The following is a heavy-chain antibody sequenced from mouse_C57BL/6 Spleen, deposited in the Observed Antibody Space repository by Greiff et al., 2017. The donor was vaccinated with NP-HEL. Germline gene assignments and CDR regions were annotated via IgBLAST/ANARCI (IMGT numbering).Heavy chain of an antibody. CDR3: ARRGSYYSNYVGAMDY. CDR1: GFTFSSYG. V-gene: IGHV5-6*02. CDR2: ISSGGSYT. Sequence: EVKLQESGGDLVKPGGSLKLSCAASGFTFSSYGMSWVRQTPDKRLEWVATISSGGSYTYYPDSVKGRFTISRDNAKNTLYLQMSSLKSEDTAMYYCARRGSYYSNYVGAMDYWGQGTSVTVSS. D-gene: IGHD2-5*01. J-gene: IGHJ4*01.